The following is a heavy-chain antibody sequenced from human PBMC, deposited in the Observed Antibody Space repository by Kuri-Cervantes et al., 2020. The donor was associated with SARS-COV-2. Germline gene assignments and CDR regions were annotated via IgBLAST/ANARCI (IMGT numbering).Heavy chain of an antibody. Sequence: GESLKISCVASGFTFKDYSINWVRQTPERGLEWVSSISSSSSYIYYADSVKGRFTISRDNAKNSLYLQMNSLRAEDTAVYYCARGDDYGMDVWGQGTTVTVSS. V-gene: IGHV3-21*01. CDR2: ISSSSSYI. CDR1: GFTFKDYS. J-gene: IGHJ6*02. CDR3: ARGDDYGMDV.